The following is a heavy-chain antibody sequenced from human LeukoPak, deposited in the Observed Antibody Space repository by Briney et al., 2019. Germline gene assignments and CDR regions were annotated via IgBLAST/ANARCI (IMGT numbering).Heavy chain of an antibody. CDR3: AKDGLRDGLYFDY. CDR2: IKWDGGRT. J-gene: IGHJ4*02. V-gene: IGHV3-20*04. D-gene: IGHD5-24*01. CDR1: GFTFSSYW. Sequence: PGGSLRLSCAASGFTFSSYWMHWVRQAPGKGLEWVSGIKWDGGRTGYADSVKGRFTISRDNAKKSLYLQMNSLRAEDTAVYYCAKDGLRDGLYFDYWGQGNLVTVSS.